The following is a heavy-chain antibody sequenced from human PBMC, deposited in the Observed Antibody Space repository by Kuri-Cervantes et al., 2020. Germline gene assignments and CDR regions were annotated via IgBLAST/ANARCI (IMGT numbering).Heavy chain of an antibody. Sequence: GESLKISCAASGFTFSSYAMSWVRQAPGKGLERVSAISGSGGSTYYADSVKGRFTISRDNSKNTLYLQMNSLRAEDTAVYYCARGRFSSGWYVGYYYYYGMDVWGQGTTVTVSS. D-gene: IGHD6-19*01. J-gene: IGHJ6*02. CDR3: ARGRFSSGWYVGYYYYYGMDV. CDR1: GFTFSSYA. V-gene: IGHV3-23*01. CDR2: ISGSGGST.